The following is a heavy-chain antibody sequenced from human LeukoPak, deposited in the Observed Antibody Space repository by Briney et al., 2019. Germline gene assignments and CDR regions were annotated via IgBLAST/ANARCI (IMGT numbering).Heavy chain of an antibody. CDR1: GGSVSSGDYY. V-gene: IGHV4-30-4*01. D-gene: IGHD3-10*01. CDR3: AREWFGEGSWFDP. Sequence: PSQTLSLTCTVSGGSVSSGDYYWSWIRQPPGKGLEWIGYIYYSGSTYYNPSLKSRVTISVDTSKNQFSLKLSSVTAADTAVYYCAREWFGEGSWFDPWGQGTLVTVSS. CDR2: IYYSGST. J-gene: IGHJ5*02.